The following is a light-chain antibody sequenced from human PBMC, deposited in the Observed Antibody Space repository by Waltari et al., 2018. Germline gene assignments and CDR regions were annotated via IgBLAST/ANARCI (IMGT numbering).Light chain of an antibody. V-gene: IGKV3-15*01. CDR1: LSVNTD. CDR2: GAS. CDR3: QQYNAWPPSLT. Sequence: EIVMTQSPVTLSVSPGERATLSCRASLSVNTDLAWYQQKPGQAPRLLIYGASSRATGIPARFSGSGSGTEFTLTISNLQSEDFAVYYCQQYNAWPPSLTFGGGTKVEIK. J-gene: IGKJ4*01.